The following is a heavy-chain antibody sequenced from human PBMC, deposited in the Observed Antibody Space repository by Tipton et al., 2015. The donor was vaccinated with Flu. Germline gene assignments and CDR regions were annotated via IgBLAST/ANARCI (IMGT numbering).Heavy chain of an antibody. J-gene: IGHJ4*02. D-gene: IGHD7-27*01. CDR3: ATLTGDDY. CDR2: ISGTVIST. Sequence: GSLRLSCAASGFSVSSNYMSWVRQAPGKGLEWVSGISGTVISTYYADSVKGRFTISRDNAKNSLFLQMNSLRAEDTAVYYCATLTGDDYWGQGTLVTVSS. V-gene: IGHV3-11*04. CDR1: GFSVSSNY.